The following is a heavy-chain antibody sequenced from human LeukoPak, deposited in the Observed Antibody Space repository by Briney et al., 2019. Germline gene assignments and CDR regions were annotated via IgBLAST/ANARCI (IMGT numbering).Heavy chain of an antibody. D-gene: IGHD3-10*01. Sequence: TSETLSLTCTVSGGSISSGSYYWSWIRQPAGKGLEWIGRIYTSGSTNYNPSLKSRVTISVDTSKNQFSLKLSSVTAADTAVYYCARWTTLVRGFDYWGQGTLVTVSS. CDR1: GGSISSGSYY. CDR2: IYTSGST. J-gene: IGHJ4*02. V-gene: IGHV4-61*02. CDR3: ARWTTLVRGFDY.